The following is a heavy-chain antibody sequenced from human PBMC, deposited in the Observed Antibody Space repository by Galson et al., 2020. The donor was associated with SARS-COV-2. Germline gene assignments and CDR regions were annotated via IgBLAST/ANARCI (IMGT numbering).Heavy chain of an antibody. Sequence: SETLSLTCTVSGGSISSSSYYWGWIRQPPGKGLEWIGSIYYSGSTYYNPSLKSRVTISVDTSKNQFSLKLSSVTAADTAVYYCARVQGASSWYTPPHYFDYWGQGTLVTVSS. D-gene: IGHD6-13*01. CDR2: IYYSGST. J-gene: IGHJ4*02. CDR3: ARVQGASSWYTPPHYFDY. CDR1: GGSISSSSYY. V-gene: IGHV4-39*01.